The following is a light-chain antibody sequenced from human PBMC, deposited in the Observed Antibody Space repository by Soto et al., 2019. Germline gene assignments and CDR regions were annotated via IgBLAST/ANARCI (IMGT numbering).Light chain of an antibody. V-gene: IGKV3D-7*01. CDR1: QSVSSSY. CDR2: GAS. CDR3: QQDYNLPPFT. Sequence: PGDRVTLSCRASQSVSSSYLTWYQQKPGQAPRLLIYGASTRATSIPARFSGSGSGTDFTLTISSLQPEDFAVYYCQQDYNLPPFTFGPGTEVDIK. J-gene: IGKJ3*01.